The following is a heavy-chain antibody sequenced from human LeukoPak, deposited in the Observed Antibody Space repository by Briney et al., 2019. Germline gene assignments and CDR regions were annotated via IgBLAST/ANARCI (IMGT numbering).Heavy chain of an antibody. CDR3: ARERGYGGYKWFDP. Sequence: GRCQRLSCAATGFTLSSNRMNWVRQAPGKGLEWVSCISSSSDYIYYADSAKGRFTISRDNAKNSLYLQMNSLRAEDTAVYYCARERGYGGYKWFDPWGQGTLVTVSS. J-gene: IGHJ5*02. CDR2: ISSSSDYI. CDR1: GFTLSSNR. V-gene: IGHV3-21*01. D-gene: IGHD5-12*01.